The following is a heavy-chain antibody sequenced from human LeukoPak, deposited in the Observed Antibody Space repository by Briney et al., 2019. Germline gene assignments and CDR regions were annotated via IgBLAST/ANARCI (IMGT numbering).Heavy chain of an antibody. CDR1: GFTFSSFW. J-gene: IGHJ4*02. CDR2: IKEDGSEK. Sequence: PGGSLRLSRAASGFTFSSFWMNWVRQAPGKGLEWVANIKEDGSEKYYVDSVKGRFTISRDNAKNSLYLQMDSLRAEDTAVYYCARNWGWFDYWGQGTLVTVSS. D-gene: IGHD7-27*01. CDR3: ARNWGWFDY. V-gene: IGHV3-7*01.